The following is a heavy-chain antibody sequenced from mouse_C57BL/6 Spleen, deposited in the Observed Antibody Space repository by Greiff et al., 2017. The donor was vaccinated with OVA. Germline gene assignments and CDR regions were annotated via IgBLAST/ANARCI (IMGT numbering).Heavy chain of an antibody. CDR1: GFTFSSYG. J-gene: IGHJ4*01. Sequence: EVKLVESGGDLVKPGGSLKLSCAASGFTFSSYGMSWVRQTPDKRLEWVATISSGGSYTYYPDSVKGRSTISRDNAKNTLYLQMSSLKSEDTAMYYCARQGDYDGRYAMDYWGQGTSVTVAS. V-gene: IGHV5-6*01. D-gene: IGHD2-4*01. CDR2: ISSGGSYT. CDR3: ARQGDYDGRYAMDY.